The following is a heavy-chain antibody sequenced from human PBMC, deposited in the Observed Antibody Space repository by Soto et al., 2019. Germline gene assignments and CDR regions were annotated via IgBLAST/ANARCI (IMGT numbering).Heavy chain of an antibody. CDR1: GFTFDDYG. D-gene: IGHD1-26*01. CDR2: VNWNGGST. J-gene: IGHJ4*02. CDR3: VRGASLNFDY. V-gene: IGHV3-20*04. Sequence: EVQLVETGGGVLRPGGSLRLSCAASGFTFDDYGMSWARQAPGKGLEWVSGVNWNGGSTGYADSVKGRFTISRDNAKNSLYLQMNSLRAEDTAFYYCVRGASLNFDYWGQGTLVTVSS.